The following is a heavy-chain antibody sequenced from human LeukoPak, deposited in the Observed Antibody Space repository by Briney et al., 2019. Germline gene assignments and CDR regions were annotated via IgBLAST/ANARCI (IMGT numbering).Heavy chain of an antibody. CDR2: IRSKANSYAT. D-gene: IGHD3-10*01. V-gene: IGHV3-73*01. CDR1: GFTFSGSA. J-gene: IGHJ4*02. CDR3: TRPPYYGSVDTVDY. Sequence: PGGSLRLSCAASGFTFSGSAMHWVRQASGKGLEWVGRIRSKANSYATAYAASVKGRFTISRDDSRNTAYLQMNSLETENTAVYYCTRPPYYGSVDTVDYWGQGTLVTVSS.